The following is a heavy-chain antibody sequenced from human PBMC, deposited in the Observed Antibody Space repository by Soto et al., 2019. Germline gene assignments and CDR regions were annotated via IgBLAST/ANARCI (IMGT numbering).Heavy chain of an antibody. D-gene: IGHD5-18*01. V-gene: IGHV3-23*01. CDR1: GFTFSSYV. Sequence: EVQLLESGGGLVQPGGSLRLSCAASGFTFSSYVMTWVRQAAGKGLEWVSTIRARGDSTFYGDSVKGRCTISRDNSDNTVYLQMNSLKAEDTAVYYCAKGGYTTYFEYWAQGTLVTVSS. J-gene: IGHJ4*02. CDR2: IRARGDST. CDR3: AKGGYTTYFEY.